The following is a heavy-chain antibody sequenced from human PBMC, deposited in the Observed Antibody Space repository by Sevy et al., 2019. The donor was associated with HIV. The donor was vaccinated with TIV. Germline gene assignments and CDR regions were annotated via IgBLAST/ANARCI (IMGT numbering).Heavy chain of an antibody. Sequence: ETLSLTCAVSGGSINSFFWSWIRQSPGKGLEWIGYVYDSGNSEYNPSLRSRVTISVDTSKKQFSLKLSSVTAADTAVYYCARGGGIYYDSRGFHPQYYFDSWGQGTLVTVSS. CDR2: VYDSGNS. CDR1: GGSINSFF. V-gene: IGHV4-59*01. CDR3: ARGGGIYYDSRGFHPQYYFDS. J-gene: IGHJ4*02. D-gene: IGHD3-22*01.